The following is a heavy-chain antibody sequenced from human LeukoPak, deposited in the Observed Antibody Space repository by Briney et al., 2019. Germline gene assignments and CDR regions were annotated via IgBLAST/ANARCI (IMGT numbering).Heavy chain of an antibody. D-gene: IGHD3-10*01. CDR2: NFSHDGST. Sequence: ASVKVSCKPSGYNFNSHHVHWVRQAPGQGLEWMGINFSHDGSTSNTQKFQGRVTMTRDTSMSTVYMELSSLRSEDTAVYYCARDSGNFRYDMDVWGQGTTVIVS. CDR3: ARDSGNFRYDMDV. CDR1: GYNFNSHH. V-gene: IGHV1-46*02. J-gene: IGHJ6*02.